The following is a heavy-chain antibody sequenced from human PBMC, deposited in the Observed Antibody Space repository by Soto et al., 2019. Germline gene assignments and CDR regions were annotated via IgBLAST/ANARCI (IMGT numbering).Heavy chain of an antibody. CDR3: ARTYDSSGYPGDYYYGMDV. CDR2: IIPIFGTA. J-gene: IGHJ6*02. CDR1: GGTFSSYA. Sequence: SVKVSCKASGGTFSSYAISWVRQAPGQGPEWMGGIIPIFGTANYAQKFQGRVTITADESTSTAYMELSSLRSEDTAVYYCARTYDSSGYPGDYYYGMDVWGQGTTVTVSS. V-gene: IGHV1-69*13. D-gene: IGHD3-22*01.